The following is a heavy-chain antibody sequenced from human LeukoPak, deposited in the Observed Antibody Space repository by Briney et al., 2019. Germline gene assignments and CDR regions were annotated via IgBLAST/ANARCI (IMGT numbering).Heavy chain of an antibody. Sequence: GGSLRLSCAASGFTFSSYGMNWVRQAPGKGLEWVAFTRYDEDSKYYAESVKGRFTISRDNSKNTLYLQMNSLRVEDTAVYYCAKDTSTIAVAGTCFDYWGQGTLVTVSS. CDR3: AKDTSTIAVAGTCFDY. D-gene: IGHD6-19*01. V-gene: IGHV3-30*02. J-gene: IGHJ4*02. CDR1: GFTFSSYG. CDR2: TRYDEDSK.